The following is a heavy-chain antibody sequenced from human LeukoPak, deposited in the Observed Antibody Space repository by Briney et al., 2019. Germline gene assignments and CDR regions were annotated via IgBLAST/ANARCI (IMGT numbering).Heavy chain of an antibody. J-gene: IGHJ4*02. Sequence: GGSLRLSCAASGFTFSSYAMHWVRQAPGKGLEWVAVISYDGSNKYYADSVKGRFTISRDNSKNTLYLQMNSLRAEDTAVYYCAKVVHDSSSWYPGIGPYYFDYWGQGTLVTVSS. D-gene: IGHD6-13*01. CDR3: AKVVHDSSSWYPGIGPYYFDY. CDR2: ISYDGSNK. V-gene: IGHV3-30-3*01. CDR1: GFTFSSYA.